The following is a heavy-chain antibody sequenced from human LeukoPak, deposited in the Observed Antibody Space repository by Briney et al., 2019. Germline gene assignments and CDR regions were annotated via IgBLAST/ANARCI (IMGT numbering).Heavy chain of an antibody. J-gene: IGHJ4*02. CDR2: IGTAGDT. CDR3: ARGGRGSSWFDN. V-gene: IGHV3-13*01. CDR1: GFTFKSYN. D-gene: IGHD6-13*01. Sequence: GGSLRLSCAASGFTFKSYNMHWVRQAAGEGLEWVSAIGTAGDTYYPGSVKGRFTISRENAKNSLYLQMNSLRAGDTAVYYCARGGRGSSWFDNWGQGTLVTVSS.